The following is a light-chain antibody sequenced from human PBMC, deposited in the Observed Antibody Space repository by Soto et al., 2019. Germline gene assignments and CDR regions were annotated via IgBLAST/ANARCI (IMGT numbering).Light chain of an antibody. V-gene: IGKV1-5*01. J-gene: IGKJ2*01. Sequence: EIQVTQSTSALSASLGDRVTITCRASHSIGTWLAWYQQRPGKAPKLLIYDASSLGSGVPSRFSGGGSGTEFTLTISSLQPDDFATYYCQQFNSYSPGAFGQRT. CDR1: HSIGTW. CDR2: DAS. CDR3: QQFNSYSPGA.